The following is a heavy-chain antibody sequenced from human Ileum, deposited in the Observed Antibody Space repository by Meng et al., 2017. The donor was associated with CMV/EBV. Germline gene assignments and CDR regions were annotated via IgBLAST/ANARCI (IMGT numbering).Heavy chain of an antibody. V-gene: IGHV3-30*02. J-gene: IGHJ4*02. CDR2: IYDGKDE. D-gene: IGHD6-19*01. CDR3: AKVGFGWYSIDY. Sequence: QVQVGESGGGLVQLGGSLRLSCVVSGFSLSTFGMHWLRQAPGKGPEWVAFIYDGKDESYADPVKGRFTISTDNSKNTMYLQMNTLGPEDTAVYYCAKVGFGWYSIDYWGQGTLVTVSS. CDR1: GFSLSTFG.